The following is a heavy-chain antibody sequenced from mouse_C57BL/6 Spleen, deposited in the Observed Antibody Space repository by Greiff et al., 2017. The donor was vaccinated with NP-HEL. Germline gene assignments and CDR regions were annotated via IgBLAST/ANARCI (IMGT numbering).Heavy chain of an antibody. CDR2: ISDGGSYT. Sequence: EVKLVESGGGLVKPGGSLKLSCAASGFTFSSYAMSWVRQTPEKRLEWVATISDGGSYTYYPDNVKGRFTISRDNAKNNLYLQMSHLKSEDTAMYYCAREGHYGNYWYFDVWGTGTTVTVSS. CDR3: AREGHYGNYWYFDV. V-gene: IGHV5-4*01. D-gene: IGHD2-1*01. J-gene: IGHJ1*03. CDR1: GFTFSSYA.